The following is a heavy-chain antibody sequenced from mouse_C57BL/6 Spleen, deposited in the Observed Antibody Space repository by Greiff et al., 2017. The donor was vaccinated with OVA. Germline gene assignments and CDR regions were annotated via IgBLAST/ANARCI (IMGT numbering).Heavy chain of an antibody. Sequence: VQLKESGPELVKPGASVKISCKASGYSFTGYYMNWVKQSPEKSLEWIGEINPRTGGTTYNQKFKAKATLTVDKSSSTAYMQLKRLTSEDSAVYFCARSSGNYWYFDVWGTGTTVTVSS. D-gene: IGHD1-3*01. CDR3: ARSSGNYWYFDV. CDR2: INPRTGGT. V-gene: IGHV1-42*01. CDR1: GYSFTGYY. J-gene: IGHJ1*03.